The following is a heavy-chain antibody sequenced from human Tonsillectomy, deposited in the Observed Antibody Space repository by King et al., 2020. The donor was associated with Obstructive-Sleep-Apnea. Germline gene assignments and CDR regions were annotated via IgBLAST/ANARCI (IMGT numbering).Heavy chain of an antibody. V-gene: IGHV5-51*01. Sequence: LQLVQSGAEVKKPGESLKISCQGSVYTFTKYWIAWVRRAPGKGLEWMGIIYAGDSDTRYSPSFQGQVTVSADKSTHTAYLQWSSLTASDTAIYVCARLPMRKYYFDSWGQGPPVTVS. J-gene: IGHJ4*02. CDR3: ARLPMRKYYFDS. CDR1: VYTFTKYW. CDR2: IYAGDSDT.